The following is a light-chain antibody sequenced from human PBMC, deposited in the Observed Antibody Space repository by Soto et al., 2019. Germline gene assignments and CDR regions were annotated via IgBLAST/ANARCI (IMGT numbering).Light chain of an antibody. CDR1: SSNIGNNY. CDR2: ENN. J-gene: IGLJ1*01. Sequence: QSVLTQPPSVSAALGQKVTISCSGSSSNIGNNYVSWYQQLPGTAPKLLIYENNKRPSGIPDRFSGSKSGTSATLGITGLQTGDEADYYCGTWDSSLSAGVFVTG. V-gene: IGLV1-51*02. CDR3: GTWDSSLSAGV.